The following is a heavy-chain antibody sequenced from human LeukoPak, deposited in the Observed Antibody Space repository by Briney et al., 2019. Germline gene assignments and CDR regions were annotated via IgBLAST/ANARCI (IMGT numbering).Heavy chain of an antibody. CDR1: GYTFTSYA. CDR2: INAGNGNT. Sequence: ASVRVSCKASGYTFTSYAMHWVRQAPGQRLEWTGWINAGNGNTKYSQKFQGRVTITRDTSASTAYMELSSLRSEDTAVYYCAREGYYYDSSGYYKFYFDYWGQGTLVTVSS. D-gene: IGHD3-22*01. CDR3: AREGYYYDSSGYYKFYFDY. J-gene: IGHJ4*02. V-gene: IGHV1-3*01.